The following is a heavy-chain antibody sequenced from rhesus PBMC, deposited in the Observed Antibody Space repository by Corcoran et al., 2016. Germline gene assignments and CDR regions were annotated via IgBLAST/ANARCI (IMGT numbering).Heavy chain of an antibody. CDR3: AKRPQKYVFFDY. Sequence: EVQLVETGGGLVQPGGSLKLSCAASGFTFSSYGMSWVRQAPGKGLEWVSAINSGGSSTYYEDSVKGRFTISRDNSKSTLSLQMNSLRAEDTAVYYCAKRPQKYVFFDYWGQGVLVTVSS. J-gene: IGHJ4*01. D-gene: IGHD2-21*01. CDR2: INSGGSST. V-gene: IGHV3S5*01. CDR1: GFTFSSYG.